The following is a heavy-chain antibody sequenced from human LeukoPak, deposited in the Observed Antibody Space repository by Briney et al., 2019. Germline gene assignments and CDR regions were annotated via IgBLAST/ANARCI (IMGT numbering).Heavy chain of an antibody. Sequence: PSETLSLTCTVSGGSISSYYWSWIRQPPGKGLEWIGYIYYSGSTNYNPSLKSRVTISVDTSENQFSLKLSSVTAADTAVYYCASQYYYDSSGYYIFDYWGQGTLVTVSS. D-gene: IGHD3-22*01. CDR3: ASQYYYDSSGYYIFDY. CDR2: IYYSGST. J-gene: IGHJ4*02. CDR1: GGSISSYY. V-gene: IGHV4-59*12.